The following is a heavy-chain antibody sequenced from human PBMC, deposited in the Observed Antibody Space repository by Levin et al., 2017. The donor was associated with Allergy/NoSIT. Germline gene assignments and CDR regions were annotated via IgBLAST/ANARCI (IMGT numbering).Heavy chain of an antibody. V-gene: IGHV3-64D*06. CDR2: ISSNGGST. Sequence: GESLKISCSASGFTFSSYAMHWVRQAPGKGLEYVSAISSNGGSTYYADSVKGRFTISRDNSKNTLYLQMSSLRAEDTAVYYCVKDPAYSSSWGYFDYWGQGTLVTVSS. J-gene: IGHJ4*02. D-gene: IGHD6-13*01. CDR1: GFTFSSYA. CDR3: VKDPAYSSSWGYFDY.